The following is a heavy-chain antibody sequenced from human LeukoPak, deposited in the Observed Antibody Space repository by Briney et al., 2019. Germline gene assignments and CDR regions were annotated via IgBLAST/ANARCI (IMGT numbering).Heavy chain of an antibody. V-gene: IGHV3-48*04. CDR2: ISSSGTTI. Sequence: GGSLRLSCAASGFTFSSYNMNWIRQAPGKGLEWLSYISSSGTTINYADSVKGRFTISRDTAKNSLYLQMNSLRAEDTAVYYCARGLSSGWQGHWGQGTLVTVSS. CDR1: GFTFSSYN. J-gene: IGHJ4*02. CDR3: ARGLSSGWQGH. D-gene: IGHD6-19*01.